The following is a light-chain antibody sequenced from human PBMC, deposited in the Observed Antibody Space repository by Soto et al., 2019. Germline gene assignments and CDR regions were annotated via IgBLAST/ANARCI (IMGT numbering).Light chain of an antibody. V-gene: IGKV3-15*01. CDR2: GAS. CDR3: QQYNNWPFIIT. Sequence: EIVVMQSPATLSVSPGGRATLSCMASQSVSSNLAWYQQNPGQAPRLLIYGASTRATGIPARFSGSGPGTEFTLTISSLQSEDFAVYYCQQYNNWPFIITFGQGTRLEIK. J-gene: IGKJ5*01. CDR1: QSVSSN.